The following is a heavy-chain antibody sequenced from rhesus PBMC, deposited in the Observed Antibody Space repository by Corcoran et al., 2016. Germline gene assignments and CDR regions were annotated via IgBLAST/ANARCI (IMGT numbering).Heavy chain of an antibody. D-gene: IGHD2-21*01. CDR2: ITYSGST. Sequence: QVQLQESGPGLVKPSETLSLTCAVSGYSISGYYWSWIRQAPGKGREWIGYITYSGSTSYNPSLKRRVTISSDTTKNQFSLKLSSVTAADTAVYYCARYCTGSGCSTFDYWGQGVLVTVSS. J-gene: IGHJ4*01. V-gene: IGHV4-122*02. CDR3: ARYCTGSGCSTFDY. CDR1: GYSISGYY.